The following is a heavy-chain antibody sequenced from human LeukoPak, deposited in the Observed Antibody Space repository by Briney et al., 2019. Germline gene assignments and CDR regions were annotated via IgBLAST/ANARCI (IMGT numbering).Heavy chain of an antibody. J-gene: IGHJ2*01. CDR3: ARSVVTLYWYFDL. Sequence: SETLSLTCTVSGGYLSGYYYNWIRQPPGKGLEWIGYIYYSGSTNYNPSLKSRVTMSLDTSKNQFSLKLSSVTTADTAVYYCARSVVTLYWYFDLWGRGTLVTVSS. D-gene: IGHD4-23*01. CDR2: IYYSGST. V-gene: IGHV4-59*01. CDR1: GGYLSGYY.